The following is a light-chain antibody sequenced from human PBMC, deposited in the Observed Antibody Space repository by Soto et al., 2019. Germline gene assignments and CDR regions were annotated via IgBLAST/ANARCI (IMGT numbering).Light chain of an antibody. Sequence: SYELTQPPSVSVAPGKTARITCGGNNIESKSVHWYQQKPGQAPVLVIYYDSDRPSGIPERLSGSNSGNTATLTISRVEAGDEADYYCQVWDSSSDHGVFGGGTKLTVL. V-gene: IGLV3-21*04. CDR1: NIESKS. CDR3: QVWDSSSDHGV. J-gene: IGLJ3*02. CDR2: YDS.